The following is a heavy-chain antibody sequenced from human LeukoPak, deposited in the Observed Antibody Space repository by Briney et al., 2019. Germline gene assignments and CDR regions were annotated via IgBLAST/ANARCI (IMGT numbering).Heavy chain of an antibody. CDR2: IIPIFGTA. CDR1: GGTFSSYA. Sequence: SVKVSCKASGGTFSSYANSWVRQAPGQGLEWIGGIIPIFGTANYAQKFQGRVTITADKSTSTAYMELSSLRSEDTAVYYCASRDGYNHASEGYLDYWGQGTLVTVSS. J-gene: IGHJ4*02. CDR3: ASRDGYNHASEGYLDY. V-gene: IGHV1-69*06. D-gene: IGHD5-24*01.